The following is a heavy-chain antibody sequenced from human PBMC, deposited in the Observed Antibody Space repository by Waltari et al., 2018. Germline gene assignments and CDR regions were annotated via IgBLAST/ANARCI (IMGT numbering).Heavy chain of an antibody. V-gene: IGHV4-4*07. CDR3: ARGSYGMGY. CDR1: GGSLSNYY. J-gene: IGHJ4*02. Sequence: QVQLQESGPGLVKPSETLSLTCTVSGGSLSNYYWSWIRQPAGKGLEWIGRTHISGNTNYSPSRKSRVTMSVDTSKNQFSLKLTSVTAADTAGYYCARGSYGMGYWGQGTLVTVSS. CDR2: THISGNT. D-gene: IGHD1-26*01.